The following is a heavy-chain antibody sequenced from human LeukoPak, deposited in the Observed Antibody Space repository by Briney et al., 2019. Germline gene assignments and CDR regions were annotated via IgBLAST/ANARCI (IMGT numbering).Heavy chain of an antibody. CDR3: ATYRQVLLPFES. Sequence: GGSLRLSCAASGFTFSSYGMHWVRQAPGKGLEWVAFIRYDGTNKYYADSVKGRFTISRDNSKSTLSLQMNSLRAEDTAIYYCATYRQVLLPFESWGQGTLVTVSS. CDR2: IRYDGTNK. V-gene: IGHV3-30*02. CDR1: GFTFSSYG. D-gene: IGHD2-8*02. J-gene: IGHJ4*02.